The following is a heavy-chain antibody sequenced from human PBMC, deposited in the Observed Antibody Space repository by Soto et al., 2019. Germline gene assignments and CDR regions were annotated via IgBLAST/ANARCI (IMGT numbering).Heavy chain of an antibody. CDR2: MNPGSGDT. CDR3: AIYTGMNDY. D-gene: IGHD2-2*02. J-gene: IGHJ4*02. CDR1: GYSFTNND. Sequence: ASVKVSCKASGYSFTNNDVSWVRQATGQGLEWMGWMNPGSGDTGYAQKFQGRVTMTRDISIATAYMELSRLRSDDTAVYYCAIYTGMNDYWGQGTLVTVSS. V-gene: IGHV1-8*01.